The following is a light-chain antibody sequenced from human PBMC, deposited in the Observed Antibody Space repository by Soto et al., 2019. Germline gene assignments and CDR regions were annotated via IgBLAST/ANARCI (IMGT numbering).Light chain of an antibody. J-gene: IGKJ4*01. CDR1: QSVSSNY. Sequence: EIVLTQSPGTLSLSPGERATLSCRASQSVSSNYLVWYQQKPGQAPRLLIYGASSRATGIPDRFSGSGSGTDFTLTITRLEPEDFAVYYCQQYGSFPLTFGGGTKVDIK. CDR3: QQYGSFPLT. V-gene: IGKV3-20*01. CDR2: GAS.